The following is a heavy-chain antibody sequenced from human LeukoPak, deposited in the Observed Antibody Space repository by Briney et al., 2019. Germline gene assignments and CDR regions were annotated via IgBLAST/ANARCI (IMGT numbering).Heavy chain of an antibody. CDR1: GFTFSSYA. J-gene: IGHJ4*02. V-gene: IGHV3-23*01. CDR3: AKATHKSGYLLDY. CDR2: ISGSGGST. Sequence: GRSLRLSCAASGFTFSSYAMSWVRQAPGKGLEWVSAISGSGGSTYYADSVKGRFTISRDNSKNTLYLQMNSLRAEDTAVYYCAKATHKSGYLLDYWGQGTLVTVSS. D-gene: IGHD5-12*01.